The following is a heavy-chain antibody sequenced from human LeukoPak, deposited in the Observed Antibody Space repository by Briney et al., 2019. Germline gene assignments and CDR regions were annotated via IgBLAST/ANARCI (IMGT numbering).Heavy chain of an antibody. CDR2: IDWDDDK. Sequence: APGPTLVNPTQTLTLTCTFSGFSLSTSGMCVSWIRQPPGKALEWLARIDWDDDKYYSTSLKTRLTISKDTSKNQVVLTMTNMDPVDTATYYCARTTGYYGSGNKLDYWGQGTLVTVSS. D-gene: IGHD3-10*01. V-gene: IGHV2-70*11. CDR3: ARTTGYYGSGNKLDY. J-gene: IGHJ4*02. CDR1: GFSLSTSGMC.